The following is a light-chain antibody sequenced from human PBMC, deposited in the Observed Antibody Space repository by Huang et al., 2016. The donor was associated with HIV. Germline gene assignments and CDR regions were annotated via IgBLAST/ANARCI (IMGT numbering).Light chain of an antibody. CDR3: LQHNSYPYT. CDR2: GAS. CDR1: QGISNF. J-gene: IGKJ2*01. V-gene: IGKV1-17*03. Sequence: DIQMTQSPSAMSASVGDRVTITCRASQGISNFLAWFQQRPGKVPKRLIYGASTLQGGVPSGFSGSGSGTEFTLTISNLQPEDFATYYCLQHNSYPYTFGQGTKLEIK.